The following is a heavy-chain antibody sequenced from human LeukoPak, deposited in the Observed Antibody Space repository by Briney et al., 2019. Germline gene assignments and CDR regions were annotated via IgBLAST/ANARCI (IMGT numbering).Heavy chain of an antibody. CDR3: ARGARRGLQPAVRKEDIVVVVAATRTDY. D-gene: IGHD2-15*01. V-gene: IGHV1-2*02. Sequence: ASVTVSCKASGYTFTGYYMHWVRQAPGQGLEWMGWINPNSGGTNYAQTFQGRVTMTRDTSISTAYMELSRLRSDDTAVYYCARGARRGLQPAVRKEDIVVVVAATRTDYWGQGTLVTVSS. CDR2: INPNSGGT. J-gene: IGHJ4*02. CDR1: GYTFTGYY.